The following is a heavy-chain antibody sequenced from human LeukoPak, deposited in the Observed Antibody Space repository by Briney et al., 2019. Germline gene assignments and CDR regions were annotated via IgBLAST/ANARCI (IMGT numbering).Heavy chain of an antibody. D-gene: IGHD5-18*01. J-gene: IGHJ4*02. V-gene: IGHV3-74*01. Sequence: GGSLRLSCAASGFIFSRHWMHWVRQAPGEGLECVARVKKDDTYRDYADSVKGRFTISRDNAKNTLYLQMNSLRAEDTAVYYCAREAGYSYGLDWGQGTLVTVSS. CDR1: GFIFSRHW. CDR2: VKKDDTYR. CDR3: AREAGYSYGLD.